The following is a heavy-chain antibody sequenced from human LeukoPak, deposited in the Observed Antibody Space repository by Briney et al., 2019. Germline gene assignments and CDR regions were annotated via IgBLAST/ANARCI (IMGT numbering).Heavy chain of an antibody. D-gene: IGHD2-15*01. Sequence: PSETLSLTCTVSGGSISSSSYYWGWIRQPPGKGLEWIGSIYYSGSTYYNPSLKSRVTISVGTSKNQFSLKLSSVTAADTAVYYCARVITVPAYCSGGSCYLNWFDPWGQGTLVTVSS. CDR1: GGSISSSSYY. CDR2: IYYSGST. V-gene: IGHV4-39*07. J-gene: IGHJ5*02. CDR3: ARVITVPAYCSGGSCYLNWFDP.